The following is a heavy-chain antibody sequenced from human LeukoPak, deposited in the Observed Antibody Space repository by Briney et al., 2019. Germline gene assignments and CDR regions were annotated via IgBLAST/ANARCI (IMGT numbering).Heavy chain of an antibody. J-gene: IGHJ4*02. D-gene: IGHD3-22*01. CDR2: ISAYNGNT. Sequence: GASVKVSCKASGYTFNSYGISWVRQAPGQGLEWLGWISAYNGNTNYEQKLQGRVTMTTDTSTSTAYMELRSLRSDDMAVYYCARSQYSSGGGDYWGQGTLVSVSS. CDR1: GYTFNSYG. V-gene: IGHV1-18*03. CDR3: ARSQYSSGGGDY.